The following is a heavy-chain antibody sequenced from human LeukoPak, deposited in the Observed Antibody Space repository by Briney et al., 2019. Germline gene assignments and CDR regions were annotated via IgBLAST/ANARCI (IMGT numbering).Heavy chain of an antibody. CDR2: ISGSGGST. V-gene: IGHV3-23*01. CDR3: AKVRYNYDFWSGFIYYYGMDV. D-gene: IGHD3-3*01. Sequence: GGSLRLSCAASGFTFSSYAMSWVRQAPGKGLEWGSAISGSGGSTYYADSVKGRFTISRDNSKNTLYLQMNSLRAEDTAVYYCAKVRYNYDFWSGFIYYYGMDVWGQGTTVTVSS. CDR1: GFTFSSYA. J-gene: IGHJ6*02.